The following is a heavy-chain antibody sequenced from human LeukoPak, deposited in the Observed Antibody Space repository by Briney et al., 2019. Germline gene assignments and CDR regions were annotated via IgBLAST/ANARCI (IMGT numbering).Heavy chain of an antibody. CDR2: IWYDGSNK. CDR1: GFTFSSYG. Sequence: GGSLRLSCAASGFTFSSYGTHWVRQAPGKGLEWVAVIWYDGSNKYYADSVKGRFTISRDNSKNTLYLQMNSLRAEDTAVYYCARQTPRRDGYNPDYWGQGTLVTVSS. V-gene: IGHV3-33*01. J-gene: IGHJ4*02. D-gene: IGHD5-12*01. CDR3: ARQTPRRDGYNPDY.